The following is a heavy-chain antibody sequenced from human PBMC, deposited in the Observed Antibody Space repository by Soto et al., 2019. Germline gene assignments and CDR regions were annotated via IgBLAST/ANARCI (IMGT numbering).Heavy chain of an antibody. CDR3: AKDLRSSTYYYGMDV. CDR2: ISGSGGST. CDR1: GFTFSSYA. Sequence: PGGSLRLSCATSGFTFSSYALSRVRQAPGKGLEWVSGISGSGGSTYYADSVKGRFTISRDNSKNTLYLQMNSLRAEDTAVYYCAKDLRSSTYYYGMDVWGQGTTVTVSS. J-gene: IGHJ6*02. D-gene: IGHD2-2*01. V-gene: IGHV3-23*01.